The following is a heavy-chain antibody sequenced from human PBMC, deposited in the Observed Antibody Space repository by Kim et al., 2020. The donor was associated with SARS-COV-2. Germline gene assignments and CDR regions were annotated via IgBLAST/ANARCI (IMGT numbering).Heavy chain of an antibody. J-gene: IGHJ4*01. CDR3: ARVGYRNGYSTYVDY. CDR2: IYYSGRT. CDR1: GGSISSSTYY. V-gene: IGHV4-39*01. Sequence: LETLSLTFTVSGGSISSSTYYWGWIRQPPGKGLEWIATIYYSGRTFYNPSLKSRVTISVDTSKDQFSLKLSSVTAADTAVYYCARVGYRNGYSTYVDYWG. D-gene: IGHD5-18*01.